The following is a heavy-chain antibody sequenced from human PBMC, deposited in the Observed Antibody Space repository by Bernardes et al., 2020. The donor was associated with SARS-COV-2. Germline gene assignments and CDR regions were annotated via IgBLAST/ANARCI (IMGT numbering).Heavy chain of an antibody. CDR2: INHSGST. J-gene: IGHJ5*02. V-gene: IGHV4-34*01. CDR1: GGSFSGYY. D-gene: IGHD6-13*01. Sequence: SETLSLTCAVYGGSFSGYYWSWIRQPPGKGLEWIGEINHSGSTNYNPSLKSRVTISVDTSKNQFSLKLSSVTAADTAVYYCARGAYSSSWYLGGWFDPWGQETLVTVSS. CDR3: ARGAYSSSWYLGGWFDP.